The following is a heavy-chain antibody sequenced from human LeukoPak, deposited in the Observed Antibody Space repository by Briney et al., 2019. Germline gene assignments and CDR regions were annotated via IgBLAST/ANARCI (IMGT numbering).Heavy chain of an antibody. Sequence: PRGSLRLSCAASGFTFSSYWMHWVRQAPGEGLLWVSRINSDGRITSYAESLRGRFTMSRDNAKNKLYLQMNSLRAEVTAVYYCARGGNLLRYYYGMDVWGKGTTVTVSS. CDR1: GFTFSSYW. CDR2: INSDGRIT. V-gene: IGHV3-74*01. D-gene: IGHD4-23*01. CDR3: ARGGNLLRYYYGMDV. J-gene: IGHJ6*04.